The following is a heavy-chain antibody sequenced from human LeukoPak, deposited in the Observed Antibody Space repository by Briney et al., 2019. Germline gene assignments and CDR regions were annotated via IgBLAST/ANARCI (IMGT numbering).Heavy chain of an antibody. Sequence: GASVKVSCKASRYTFTSYDMHWVRQAPGPGLEWMGIINPSGDSTSYAQKFKGRVTMTRDTSTSTVYMELSSLRSEDRAVYYCASVLYCGAYCYSGRYFFDYWGQGTLVTVSS. J-gene: IGHJ4*02. V-gene: IGHV1-46*01. CDR1: RYTFTSYD. CDR2: INPSGDST. CDR3: ASVLYCGAYCYSGRYFFDY. D-gene: IGHD2-21*02.